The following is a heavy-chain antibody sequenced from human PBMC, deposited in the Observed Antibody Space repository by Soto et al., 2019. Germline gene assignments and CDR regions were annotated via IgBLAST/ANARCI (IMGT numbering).Heavy chain of an antibody. CDR1: GFIFNSYS. CDR3: AKVSRASRISTPDFDY. V-gene: IGHV3-30-3*01. CDR2: ISYDGNTQ. Sequence: QVQLVESGGGVVQPGTSLRLSCAASGFIFNSYSIHWVRQAPGKGLEWVAVISYDGNTQYYGDSLKGRFIVSRENSKNTAYMQMNALRADDTAVYYCAKVSRASRISTPDFDYWGQGTLVTVSS. J-gene: IGHJ4*02.